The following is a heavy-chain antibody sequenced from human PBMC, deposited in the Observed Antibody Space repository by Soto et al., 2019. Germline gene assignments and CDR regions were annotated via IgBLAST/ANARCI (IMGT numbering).Heavy chain of an antibody. CDR2: IIPLFGTT. CDR1: GGAFSSVD. Sequence: QVQLVQSGAEVKKPGSAVKVSCKASGGAFSSVDISWVRQAPGQGLDWMGGIIPLFGTTNYAEKFQGRGTITADASTSTAFMELSSLTSEDTAVYYCVRGLTEGCYGVEVWGQGTTVIVSS. J-gene: IGHJ6*02. V-gene: IGHV1-69*01. CDR3: VRGLTEGCYGVEV.